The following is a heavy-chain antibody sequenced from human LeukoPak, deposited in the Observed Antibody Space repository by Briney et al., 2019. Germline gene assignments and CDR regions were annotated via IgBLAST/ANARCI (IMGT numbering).Heavy chain of an antibody. V-gene: IGHV3-23*01. CDR2: ITGSDDET. J-gene: IGHJ4*02. CDR3: AKGPQLYSGYHPDY. CDR1: GFTFSGSA. Sequence: QSGGSLRLSCAASGFTFSGSAMTWVRQAPGKGLQWVSTITGSDDETYYADSVKGRFTISRDFSKNMVHLHMNSLRVEDTAIYYCAKGPQLYSGYHPDYWGQGTLVTVSS. D-gene: IGHD5-12*01.